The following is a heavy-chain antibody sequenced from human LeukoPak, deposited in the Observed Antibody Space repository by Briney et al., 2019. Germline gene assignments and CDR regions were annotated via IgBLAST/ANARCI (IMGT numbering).Heavy chain of an antibody. D-gene: IGHD1-1*01. CDR2: INHSGSS. V-gene: IGHV4-38-2*02. Sequence: SETLSLTCTVSGFPISSGFYWGWIRQTPRKGLEWIGNINHSGSSFYNPSLRSRVTISVDTSKNQFSLKLYSVTAADTALYYCARGRWNFDYWGQGILVTVSS. CDR3: ARGRWNFDY. J-gene: IGHJ4*02. CDR1: GFPISSGFY.